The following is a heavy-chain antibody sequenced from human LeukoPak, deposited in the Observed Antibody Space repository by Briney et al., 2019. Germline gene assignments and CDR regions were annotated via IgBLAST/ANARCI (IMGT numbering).Heavy chain of an antibody. CDR2: IYYSGST. CDR1: GGSISSYY. Sequence: SETLSLTCTVSGGSISSYYWGWIRQPPGKGLEWIGYIYYSGSTNYNPSLKSRVTISVDTSKNQFSLKLSSVTAADTAVYYCACSIAAAGPYFDYWGQGTLVTVSS. D-gene: IGHD6-13*01. V-gene: IGHV4-59*01. CDR3: ACSIAAAGPYFDY. J-gene: IGHJ4*02.